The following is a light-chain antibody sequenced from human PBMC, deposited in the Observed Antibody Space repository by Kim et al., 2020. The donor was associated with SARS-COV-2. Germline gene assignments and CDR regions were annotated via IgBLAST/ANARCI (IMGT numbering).Light chain of an antibody. CDR2: QDT. V-gene: IGLV3-1*01. Sequence: VSPGQTASITCAGDKLGDKYACWYQQKPGQSPVLVIYQDTKRPSGIPERFSGSNSGNTATLTISGTQAMDEADYYCQTWDSTSVVFGGGTQLTVL. CDR3: QTWDSTSVV. CDR1: KLGDKY. J-gene: IGLJ2*01.